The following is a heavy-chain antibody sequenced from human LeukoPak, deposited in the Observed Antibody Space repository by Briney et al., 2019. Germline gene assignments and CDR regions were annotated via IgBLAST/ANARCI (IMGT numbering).Heavy chain of an antibody. CDR2: IYDSRNT. CDR3: ARKIRRYCSSTSCYFSAWFDP. V-gene: IGHV4-30-4*08. Sequence: PSETLSLTCTVSGGSISSGGNYWSWMRQPPGKGLEGLGYIYDSRNTYYNTSLKSRVTISVDTSKNQFSLKLSSVTAADTDVYYWARKIRRYCSSTSCYFSAWFDPWGQGTLVTVSS. CDR1: GGSISSGGNY. J-gene: IGHJ5*02. D-gene: IGHD2-2*01.